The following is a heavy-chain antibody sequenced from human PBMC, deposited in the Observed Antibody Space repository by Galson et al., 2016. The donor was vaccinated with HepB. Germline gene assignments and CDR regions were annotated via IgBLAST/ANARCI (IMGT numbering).Heavy chain of an antibody. J-gene: IGHJ6*02. CDR1: GGSISSSNW. CDR3: ARGPLEWTTGCYYGMDV. Sequence: ETLSLTCAVSGGSISSSNWWSWVRQPPGKGLEWIGEIYHSGSTNYNPSLKSRVTISVDKSKNQFSLKVSSVTAADTAVYYCARGPLEWTTGCYYGMDVWGQGTTVTVSS. D-gene: IGHD3-3*01. CDR2: IYHSGST. V-gene: IGHV4-4*02.